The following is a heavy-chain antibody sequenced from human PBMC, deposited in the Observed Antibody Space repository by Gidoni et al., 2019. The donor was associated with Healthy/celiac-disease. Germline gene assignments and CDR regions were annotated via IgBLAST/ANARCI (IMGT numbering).Heavy chain of an antibody. J-gene: IGHJ4*02. CDR1: GFTFRSDS. Sequence: EVQLVESGGGLVKPGGSLRLSCAACGFTFRSDSMTWVRQAPGKGRVWVSSISRSSSYISYADSVKGRFTISRDNAKNSLYLQMNSLRAEDTAVYYCAREWELLSGARPFDYWGQGTLVTVSS. CDR2: ISRSSSYI. CDR3: AREWELLSGARPFDY. V-gene: IGHV3-21*01. D-gene: IGHD1-26*01.